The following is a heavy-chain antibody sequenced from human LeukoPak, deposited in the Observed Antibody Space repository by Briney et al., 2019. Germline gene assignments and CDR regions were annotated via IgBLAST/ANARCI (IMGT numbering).Heavy chain of an antibody. J-gene: IGHJ6*02. CDR1: GGSICSSNW. Sequence: SETLSLTCAVSGGSICSSNWWSWVRQPPGKGLEWIGEIYHSGSTNYNPSLKSRVTISVDKSKNQFSLKLSSVTAADTAVYYCASWNGDYYYYYGMDVWGQGTTVTVSS. D-gene: IGHD4-17*01. CDR2: IYHSGST. CDR3: ASWNGDYYYYYGMDV. V-gene: IGHV4-4*02.